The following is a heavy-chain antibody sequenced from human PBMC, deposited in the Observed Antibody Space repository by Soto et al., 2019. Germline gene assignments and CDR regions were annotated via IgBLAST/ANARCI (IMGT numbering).Heavy chain of an antibody. V-gene: IGHV3-11*01. Sequence: PGGSLRLSCAASGFTFSDYYISWIRQAPGKGLELISDISGSGSTLYYADAVKGRFAISRDNAKSSLYLQMNSLRAEDTAVYYCARELRYGNYVPFDYWGQGTLVTVSS. CDR3: ARELRYGNYVPFDY. J-gene: IGHJ4*02. CDR2: ISGSGSTL. CDR1: GFTFSDYY. D-gene: IGHD4-17*01.